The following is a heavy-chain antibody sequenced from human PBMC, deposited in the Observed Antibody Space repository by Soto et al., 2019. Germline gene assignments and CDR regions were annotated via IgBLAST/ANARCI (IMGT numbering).Heavy chain of an antibody. D-gene: IGHD6-6*01. Sequence: ASVKVSCKASGYTFTSYYMHWVRQAPGQGLERMGIINPSGGSTSYAQKFQGRVTMTRDTSTSTVYMELSSLRSEDTAVYYCARVGGRIAASPLGPDYWGQGTMVTVYS. CDR3: ARVGGRIAASPLGPDY. CDR2: INPSGGST. V-gene: IGHV1-46*01. J-gene: IGHJ4*02. CDR1: GYTFTSYY.